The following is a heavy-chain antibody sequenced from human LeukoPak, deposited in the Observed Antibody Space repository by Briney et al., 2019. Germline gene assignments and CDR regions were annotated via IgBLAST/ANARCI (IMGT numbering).Heavy chain of an antibody. J-gene: IGHJ5*02. CDR2: IYYSGTT. D-gene: IGHD4-17*01. Sequence: SETLSLTCTVSGGSISSFYWNWIRLPPGKGLELIGYIYYSGTTNYNPSLKSRVTISVDTSKNQFSLKLSSVTAADTAVYYCARSYGDYYNWFDPWGQGTLVTVSS. CDR3: ARSYGDYYNWFDP. V-gene: IGHV4-59*13. CDR1: GGSISSFY.